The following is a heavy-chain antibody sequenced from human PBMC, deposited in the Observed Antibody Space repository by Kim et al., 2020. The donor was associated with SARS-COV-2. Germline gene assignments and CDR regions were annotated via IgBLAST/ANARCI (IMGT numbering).Heavy chain of an antibody. J-gene: IGHJ4*02. Sequence: SETLSLTCAVYGGSFSGYYWSWIRQPPGKGLEWIGEINHSGSTNYNPSLKSRVTISVDTSKNQFSLKLSSVTAADTAVYYCAREFKPIVGATRRPFDYWGQGTLVTVSS. D-gene: IGHD1-26*01. CDR3: AREFKPIVGATRRPFDY. V-gene: IGHV4-34*01. CDR2: INHSGST. CDR1: GGSFSGYY.